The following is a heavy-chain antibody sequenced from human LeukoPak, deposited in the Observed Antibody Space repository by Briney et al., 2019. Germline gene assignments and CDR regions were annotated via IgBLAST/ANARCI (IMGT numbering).Heavy chain of an antibody. Sequence: PSETLSLTCTVPGGSINSQSYYWGWIRQPPGKGLEWIGSVYYDGTSYSNPSLKSRVAIFVDTSRDQFSLDLSFVTAADTALYYCVRHISTNTGYFDSCGQGTLVSVSS. V-gene: IGHV4-39*01. CDR3: VRHISTNTGYFDS. CDR1: GGSINSQSYY. CDR2: VYYDGTS. J-gene: IGHJ4*02. D-gene: IGHD5-24*01.